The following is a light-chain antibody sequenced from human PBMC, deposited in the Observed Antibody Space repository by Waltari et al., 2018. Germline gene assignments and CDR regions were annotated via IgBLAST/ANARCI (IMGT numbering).Light chain of an antibody. CDR2: GAS. CDR1: QSVSSSY. J-gene: IGKJ2*01. Sequence: GVRVTLSCRASQSVSSSYLTWYQQKPGQAPRLLIYGASTRATSIPARFSGSGSGTDFTLTISSLQPEDFAVYYCQQDYDTFGQGTKLEI. V-gene: IGKV3D-7*01. CDR3: QQDYDT.